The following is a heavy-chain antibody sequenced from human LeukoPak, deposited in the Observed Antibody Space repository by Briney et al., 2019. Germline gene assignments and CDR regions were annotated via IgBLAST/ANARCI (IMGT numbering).Heavy chain of an antibody. V-gene: IGHV3-7*01. Sequence: GGSLRLSCAASGFTFSSYWMSWVRQAPGKGLEWVANIKQDGSEKYYVDSVKGRFTISRDNAKNSLYLQMNSLRAEDTAVYYCARDRIAAAAIPDAFDIWGQGTMVTVSS. J-gene: IGHJ3*02. CDR2: IKQDGSEK. CDR3: ARDRIAAAAIPDAFDI. D-gene: IGHD6-13*01. CDR1: GFTFSSYW.